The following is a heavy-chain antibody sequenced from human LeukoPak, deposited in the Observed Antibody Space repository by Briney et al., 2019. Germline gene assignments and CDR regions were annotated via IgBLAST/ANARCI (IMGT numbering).Heavy chain of an antibody. J-gene: IGHJ5*02. CDR3: ARNRGYGDYGVDWFDP. Sequence: SETLSLTCTVSGGSISSGSYYWSWIRQPAGKGLEWIGRIYTSGSTNYNPSLKSRVTISVDTSKNQFSLKLSSMIAADTAVYYCARNRGYGDYGVDWFDPWGQGTLVTVSS. V-gene: IGHV4-61*02. D-gene: IGHD4-17*01. CDR2: IYTSGST. CDR1: GGSISSGSYY.